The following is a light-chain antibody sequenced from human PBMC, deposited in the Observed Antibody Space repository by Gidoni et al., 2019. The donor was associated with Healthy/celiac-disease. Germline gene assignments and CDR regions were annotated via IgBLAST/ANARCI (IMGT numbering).Light chain of an antibody. V-gene: IGKV3-11*01. J-gene: IGKJ1*01. CDR2: DAS. CDR1: QSVSSY. Sequence: EIVLTQSPATLSLSPGERATLSCRASQSVSSYLAWYQQQPGQAPRLLIYDASNWATGIPARFSGSGSGTDFALTISSLEPEDFAVYYCQQRSNWPLTWTFXXXTKVEIK. CDR3: QQRSNWPLTWT.